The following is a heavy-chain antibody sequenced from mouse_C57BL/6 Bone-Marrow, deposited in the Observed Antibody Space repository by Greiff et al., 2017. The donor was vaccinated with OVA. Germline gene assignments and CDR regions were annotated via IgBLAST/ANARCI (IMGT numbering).Heavy chain of an antibody. J-gene: IGHJ4*01. V-gene: IGHV5-17*01. Sequence: EVKLQQSGGGLVKPGGSLKLSCAASGFTFSDYGMHWVRQAPEKGLEWVAYISSGSSTIYYADTVKGRFTISRDNAKNTLFLQMTSLRSEDTAMYYCARRRGGVYAMDYWGQGTSVTVSS. CDR3: ARRRGGVYAMDY. D-gene: IGHD1-1*02. CDR1: GFTFSDYG. CDR2: ISSGSSTI.